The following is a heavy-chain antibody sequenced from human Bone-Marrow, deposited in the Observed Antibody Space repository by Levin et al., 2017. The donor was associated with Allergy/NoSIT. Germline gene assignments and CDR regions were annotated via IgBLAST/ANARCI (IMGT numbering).Heavy chain of an antibody. D-gene: IGHD1-1*01. CDR3: ARTTRTPDS. J-gene: IGHJ4*02. Sequence: PGGSLRLSCVVSGFAIRDYYMTWIRQAPGKGLECISYISGNSDDTNYLDSVKGRFTVSRDNAKNSLYLQMNSLRAEDTAMYYCARTTRTPDSWGQGTLVTVSS. V-gene: IGHV3-11*03. CDR1: GFAIRDYY. CDR2: ISGNSDDT.